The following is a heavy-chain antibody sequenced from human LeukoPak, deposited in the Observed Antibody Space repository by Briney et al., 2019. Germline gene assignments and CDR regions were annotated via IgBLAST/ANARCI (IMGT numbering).Heavy chain of an antibody. CDR1: GFTFNTYW. V-gene: IGHV3-7*01. D-gene: IGHD7-27*01. J-gene: IGHJ4*02. Sequence: GGSLRLSCVGSGFTFNTYWMNWVRQAPGKGLEWVANIREDGSEIYYLDSVKGRFTIFRDNAKNSLYLQMNGLRAEDTAVYYCARHWAHLDYWGQGSLVTVCS. CDR2: IREDGSEI. CDR3: ARHWAHLDY.